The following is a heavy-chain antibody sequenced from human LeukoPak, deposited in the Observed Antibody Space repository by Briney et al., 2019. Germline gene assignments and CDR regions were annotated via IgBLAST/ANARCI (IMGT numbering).Heavy chain of an antibody. D-gene: IGHD5-24*01. J-gene: IGHJ4*02. Sequence: GGSLRLSCAASGFTFSSYEMNWVRQAPGKGLEWVSYISSSGSTKYYADSVKGRFTISRDNAKKSLYLQMNSLRAEDTAVYYCARGGRDGYNAFDYWGQGTLVTVSS. CDR1: GFTFSSYE. CDR2: ISSSGSTK. V-gene: IGHV3-48*03. CDR3: ARGGRDGYNAFDY.